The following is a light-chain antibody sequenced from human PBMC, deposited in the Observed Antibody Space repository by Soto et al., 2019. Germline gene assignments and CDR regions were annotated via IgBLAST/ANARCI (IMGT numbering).Light chain of an antibody. J-gene: IGLJ1*01. CDR3: SSYTSSSTYV. V-gene: IGLV2-14*01. CDR2: EVT. CDR1: GSDVGGYDY. Sequence: QSALTQPASVSGSPAQSITISCTGTGSDVGGYDYVSWYQHHPGKAPKVMIYEVTNRPSGVSNRFSGSKSGNTASLTISGLLAEDEADYYCSSYTSSSTYVFGTGTKVTVL.